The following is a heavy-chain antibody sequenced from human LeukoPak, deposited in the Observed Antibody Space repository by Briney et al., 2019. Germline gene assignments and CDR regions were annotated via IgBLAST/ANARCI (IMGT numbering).Heavy chain of an antibody. V-gene: IGHV4-59*01. D-gene: IGHD1-26*01. CDR3: ARGQGIVGATIVGYFDY. CDR2: IYYSGST. CDR1: TDSTNTYY. J-gene: IGHJ4*02. Sequence: SETLSLTCPVSTDSTNTYYWSWIRQPPGKGLEWIGYIYYSGSTNYNPSLKSRVTISVDTSKNQFSLKLSSVTAADTAVYYCARGQGIVGATIVGYFDYWGQGTLVTVSS.